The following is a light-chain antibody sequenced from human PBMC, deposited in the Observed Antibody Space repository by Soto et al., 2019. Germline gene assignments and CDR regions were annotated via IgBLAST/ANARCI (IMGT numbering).Light chain of an antibody. CDR1: QSVGSF. Sequence: EKVMTQSPATLSMSPGERATLSCRASQSVGSFLAWYQQKPGQAPRLLIYGASTRATGIPARFSGSGSGTEFTLTISSLQSEDFAVYYCQQYTNCPSWTFGQGTKVE. CDR3: QQYTNCPSWT. J-gene: IGKJ1*01. V-gene: IGKV3-15*01. CDR2: GAS.